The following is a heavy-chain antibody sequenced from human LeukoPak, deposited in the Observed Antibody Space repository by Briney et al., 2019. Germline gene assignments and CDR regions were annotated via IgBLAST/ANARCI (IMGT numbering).Heavy chain of an antibody. Sequence: GGSLRLSXAASGFTFDDYAMHWVRQAPGKGLEWVSLISGDGGSTYYADSVKGRFTISRDNSKNSLYLQMNSLRTEDTALYYCAKPDTAMANFDYWGQGALVTVSS. D-gene: IGHD5-18*01. V-gene: IGHV3-43*02. J-gene: IGHJ4*02. CDR1: GFTFDDYA. CDR3: AKPDTAMANFDY. CDR2: ISGDGGST.